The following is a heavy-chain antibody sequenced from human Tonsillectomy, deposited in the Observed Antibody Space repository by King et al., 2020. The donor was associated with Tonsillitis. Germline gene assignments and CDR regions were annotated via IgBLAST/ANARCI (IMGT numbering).Heavy chain of an antibody. Sequence: VQLVESGGGLVQPGGSLRHSCAASGITFSNYWLNWVLQAPGKWLEMLDNIKQDGSEKNYGEAVNGRFTISRDNAKNSGDLQMNNLRAEDTAVYYCVGGIGWLPDYWGQGTLVTVSS. CDR3: VGGIGWLPDY. J-gene: IGHJ4*02. V-gene: IGHV3-7*04. CDR2: IKQDGSEK. CDR1: GITFSNYW. D-gene: IGHD6-19*01.